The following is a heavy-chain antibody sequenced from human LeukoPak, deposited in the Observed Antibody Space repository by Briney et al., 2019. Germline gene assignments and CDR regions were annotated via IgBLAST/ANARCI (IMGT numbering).Heavy chain of an antibody. Sequence: ASVKVSCKASGYTFTGYYMHWVRQAPGQGLEWMGWINPNSGGTNYAQKFQGRVTMTRDTSISTAYMELSRLRSDDTAVYYCARNGGGFGEFPSDYWGQGTLVTVSS. V-gene: IGHV1-2*02. CDR3: ARNGGGFGEFPSDY. J-gene: IGHJ4*02. D-gene: IGHD3-10*01. CDR1: GYTFTGYY. CDR2: INPNSGGT.